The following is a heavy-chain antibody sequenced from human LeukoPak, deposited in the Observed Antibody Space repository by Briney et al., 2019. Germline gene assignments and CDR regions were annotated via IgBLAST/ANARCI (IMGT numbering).Heavy chain of an antibody. V-gene: IGHV4-30-4*01. CDR3: ARLDAYYGGYSNWYFDL. Sequence: SETLSLTCTVSGDSISTGEYYWSWIRQPPGKGLEWIGNIYYSGSTSYNPSLKSRVTMSVDTSKNQFSLKLSSVTAADTAVYYCARLDAYYGGYSNWYFDLWGRGTLVTVSS. J-gene: IGHJ2*01. CDR2: IYYSGST. D-gene: IGHD4-17*01. CDR1: GDSISTGEYY.